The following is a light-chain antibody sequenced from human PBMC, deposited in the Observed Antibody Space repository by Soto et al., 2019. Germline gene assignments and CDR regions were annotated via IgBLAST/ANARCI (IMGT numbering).Light chain of an antibody. Sequence: QSVLTQPPSASGTPGQRVTISCSGSSSNIGSNTVNWYQQLPGTAPKLLIFRSDLRPSGVPDRFSGSKSGTSASLAISGLQSEDEADYYCGAWDDSLNGPVFGGGTKVTVL. V-gene: IGLV1-44*01. CDR3: GAWDDSLNGPV. CDR1: SSNIGSNT. CDR2: RSD. J-gene: IGLJ1*01.